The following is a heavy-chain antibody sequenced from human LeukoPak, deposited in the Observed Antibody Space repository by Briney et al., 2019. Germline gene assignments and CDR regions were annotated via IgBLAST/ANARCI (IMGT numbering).Heavy chain of an antibody. CDR1: GFTFSNYA. J-gene: IGHJ4*02. CDR3: ATETTGIAFDI. D-gene: IGHD4-17*01. Sequence: PGGSLRLSCAASGFTFSNYAMHWVRQAPGKGLEWVAVISYDGSNKYYADSVKGRFTISRDNSKNTLYMQMNSLRAEDTAVYYCATETTGIAFDIWGQGTLVTVSS. V-gene: IGHV3-30*04. CDR2: ISYDGSNK.